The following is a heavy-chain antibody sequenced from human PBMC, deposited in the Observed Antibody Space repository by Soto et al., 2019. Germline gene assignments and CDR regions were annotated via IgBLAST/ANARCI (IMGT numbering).Heavy chain of an antibody. Sequence: QVQLVQSGAEVKKPGSSVKVSCKASGGTFSSYAISWVRQAPGQGLEWMGGIIPIFGTANYAQKFQGRVTITADESTSTAYMELSSLSSEDTAVYYCARPGSYGSGSYWGNFDYWGQGTLVTVSS. CDR3: ARPGSYGSGSYWGNFDY. J-gene: IGHJ4*02. V-gene: IGHV1-69*01. CDR2: IIPIFGTA. D-gene: IGHD3-10*01. CDR1: GGTFSSYA.